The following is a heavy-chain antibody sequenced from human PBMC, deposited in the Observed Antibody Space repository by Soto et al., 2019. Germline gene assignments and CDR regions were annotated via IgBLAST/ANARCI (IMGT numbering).Heavy chain of an antibody. Sequence: PGGSRSLSGAASGFSFTNFAMGWVGQAPGKGLEWVAGIGASGDITWYADSVKGRLSISRDNSKNTLYLQLNSLRFEDTAVYYCAKDDFTDRGDDYFDYWGPGTLVTVSS. V-gene: IGHV3-23*01. D-gene: IGHD2-21*02. CDR2: IGASGDIT. J-gene: IGHJ4*02. CDR1: GFSFTNFA. CDR3: AKDDFTDRGDDYFDY.